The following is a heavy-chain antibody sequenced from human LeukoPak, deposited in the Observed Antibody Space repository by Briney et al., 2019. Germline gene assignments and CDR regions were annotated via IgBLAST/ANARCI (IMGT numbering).Heavy chain of an antibody. CDR3: ARTANGWYYFDY. Sequence: GGSLRLSCAASGFTFSSYSMNWVRQAPGKGLEWVSSISSSSSYIYYADSVKGRFTISRDNAKNSLYLQMNSLRAEDTAVYYCARTANGWYYFDYWGQGTLVTVSS. J-gene: IGHJ4*02. CDR1: GFTFSSYS. V-gene: IGHV3-21*01. CDR2: ISSSSSYI. D-gene: IGHD6-19*01.